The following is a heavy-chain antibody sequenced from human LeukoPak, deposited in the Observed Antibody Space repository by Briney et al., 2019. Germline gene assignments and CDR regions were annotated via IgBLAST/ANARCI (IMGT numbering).Heavy chain of an antibody. CDR3: ARAPRYCSGGSCYPGDY. Sequence: ASVKVSCKASGYTFTSYYMHWVRQAPGQGREWMGIINPSGGSTSYAQKFQGRVTMTRDTSTSTVYMELSSLRAEDTAVYYCARAPRYCSGGSCYPGDYWGQGTLLTVSS. CDR2: INPSGGST. D-gene: IGHD2-15*01. V-gene: IGHV1-46*01. CDR1: GYTFTSYY. J-gene: IGHJ4*02.